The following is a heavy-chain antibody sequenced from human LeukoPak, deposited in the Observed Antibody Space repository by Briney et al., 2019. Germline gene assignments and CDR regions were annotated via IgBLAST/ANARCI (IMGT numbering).Heavy chain of an antibody. CDR3: ARGLYSSSWYEGGFDY. J-gene: IGHJ4*02. CDR2: IYSGGST. D-gene: IGHD6-13*01. Sequence: GGSLRLSCAASGFTVSSNYMSWVRQAPGKGLEWVSVIYSGGSTYYADSVKGRFTISRDNSKNTLYLQMNSLRAEDTAVYYCARGLYSSSWYEGGFDYWGQGTLVTVSS. V-gene: IGHV3-53*01. CDR1: GFTVSSNY.